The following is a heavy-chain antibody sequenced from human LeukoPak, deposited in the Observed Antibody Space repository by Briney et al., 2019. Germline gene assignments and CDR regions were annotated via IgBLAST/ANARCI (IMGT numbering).Heavy chain of an antibody. J-gene: IGHJ1*01. CDR1: GGTFSSYA. D-gene: IGHD3-9*01. CDR2: IIPILGIA. CDR3: ATLISPYDTAGYFQH. V-gene: IGHV1-69*04. Sequence: WASVKVSCKASGGTFSSYAISWVRQAPGQGLEWMGRIIPILGIANYAQKFQGRVTITADKSTSTAYMELSSLRSEDTAVYYCATLISPYDTAGYFQHWGQGTLVSVSS.